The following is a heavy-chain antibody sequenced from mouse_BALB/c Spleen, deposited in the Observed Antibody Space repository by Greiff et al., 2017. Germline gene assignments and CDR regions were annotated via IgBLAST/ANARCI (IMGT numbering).Heavy chain of an antibody. V-gene: IGHV1-15*01. Sequence: VQLQQSGAELVRPGASVTLSCKASGYTFTDYEMHWVKQTPVHGLEWIGAIDPETGGTAYNQKFKGKATLTADKSSSTAYMELRSLTSEDSAVYYCTRRLLRPYYYAMDYWGQGTSVTVSS. CDR2: IDPETGGT. J-gene: IGHJ4*01. D-gene: IGHD1-2*01. CDR3: TRRLLRPYYYAMDY. CDR1: GYTFTDYE.